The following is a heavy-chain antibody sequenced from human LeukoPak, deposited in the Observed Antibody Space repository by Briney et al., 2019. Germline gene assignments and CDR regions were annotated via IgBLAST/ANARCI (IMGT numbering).Heavy chain of an antibody. CDR2: IKSDGST. CDR1: GFTFSSYW. J-gene: IGHJ4*02. V-gene: IGHV3-74*01. Sequence: GGSLRLSCAASGFTFSSYWMHWVRQTPGKGLVWVSRIKSDGSTIYADSVKGRFTISRDNAKNTLYLQMNSLRAEDTAVYYCARDRMGAILFFDYWGQGTLVTVSS. D-gene: IGHD1-26*01. CDR3: ARDRMGAILFFDY.